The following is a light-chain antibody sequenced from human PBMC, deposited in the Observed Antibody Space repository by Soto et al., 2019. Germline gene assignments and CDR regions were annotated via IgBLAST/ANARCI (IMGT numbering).Light chain of an antibody. CDR3: SSYTTTSTLV. CDR2: EVT. J-gene: IGLJ3*02. CDR1: SSDVGGYNY. V-gene: IGLV2-14*01. Sequence: QSALTQPASVSGSPGQSITISCTGTSSDVGGYNYVSWYQQQPDKAPKLMIYEVTSRPSGVSDRFSGSKSGNTASLTISGLQAEDEADYYCSSYTTTSTLVFGGGTKVTVL.